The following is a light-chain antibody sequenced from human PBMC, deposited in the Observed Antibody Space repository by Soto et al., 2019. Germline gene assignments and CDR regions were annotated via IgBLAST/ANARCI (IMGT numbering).Light chain of an antibody. CDR2: TAS. CDR1: QSISSW. Sequence: DIQMTQSPSTLSASVGDRVTITCRASQSISSWLAWYQQKPGKAPKLLIYTASSLESGVPSRFSGSGSGTDFTLTISSLQPDDFATYYCQQYNSYSPYTFGQGTKLEIK. V-gene: IGKV1-5*03. J-gene: IGKJ2*01. CDR3: QQYNSYSPYT.